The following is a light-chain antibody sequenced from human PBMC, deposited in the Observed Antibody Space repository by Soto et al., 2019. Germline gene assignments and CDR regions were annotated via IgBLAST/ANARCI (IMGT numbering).Light chain of an antibody. CDR2: DAS. CDR1: QDISNY. Sequence: DIRMTQSPSSLSASVGDRVTITCQASQDISNYLNWYQQKPGKAPKLLIYDASNLETGVPSRFSGSGSGTDLTFTISSLQPEDIATYYCQQYDNLPITFGQGTRLEIK. J-gene: IGKJ5*01. CDR3: QQYDNLPIT. V-gene: IGKV1-33*01.